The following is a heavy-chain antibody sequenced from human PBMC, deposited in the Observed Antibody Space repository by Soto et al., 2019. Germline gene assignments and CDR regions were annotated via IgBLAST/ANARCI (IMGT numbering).Heavy chain of an antibody. CDR2: MNPNSGNT. CDR1: GYTFTSYD. V-gene: IGHV1-8*01. Sequence: WASVKVSCKASGYTFTSYDINWVRQATGQGLEWMGWMNPNSGNTGYAQKFQGRVTMTRNTSISTAYMELSSLRSEDTAVYYCARGQSITMIVVVIGGAFDIWGQGTMVTVSS. CDR3: ARGQSITMIVVVIGGAFDI. J-gene: IGHJ3*02. D-gene: IGHD3-22*01.